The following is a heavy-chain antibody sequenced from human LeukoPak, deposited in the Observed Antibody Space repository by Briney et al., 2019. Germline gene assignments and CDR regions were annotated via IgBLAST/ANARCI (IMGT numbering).Heavy chain of an antibody. D-gene: IGHD1-26*01. CDR1: GFTFSSYS. V-gene: IGHV3-48*01. CDR2: IINSGNTN. J-gene: IGHJ4*02. Sequence: GGSLRLSCAASGFTFSSYSMNWVRQAPGKGLEWIANIINSGNTNYNPSLKGRVTMSVDTSKNPFYLQMASMTASDTAVYYCARYLEYKQGSGGYGYFDCWGQGTLVTVSS. CDR3: ARYLEYKQGSGGYGYFDC.